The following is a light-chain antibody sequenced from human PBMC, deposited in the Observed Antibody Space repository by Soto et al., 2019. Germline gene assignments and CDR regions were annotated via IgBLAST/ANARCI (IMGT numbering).Light chain of an antibody. CDR2: DAT. CDR1: RSIGAQ. J-gene: IGKJ4*01. V-gene: IGKV1-5*01. Sequence: DIQMTQSPSTLSAFAGDRVIVTCRASRSIGAQLAWYQQRPGKAPNLLISDATNLNGGVPSRFSGSGSGTEFTLTISSLQPEDFATYSCQQYSAYPVTFGGGTKVEIK. CDR3: QQYSAYPVT.